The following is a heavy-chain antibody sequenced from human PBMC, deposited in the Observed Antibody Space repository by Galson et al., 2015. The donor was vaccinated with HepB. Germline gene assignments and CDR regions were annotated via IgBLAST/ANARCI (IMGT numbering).Heavy chain of an antibody. Sequence: SVKVSCKASGYPFTRRHIHWVRQAPGQGLEWMGIINPTGARTTYAQRLQGRVTMTRDTSTNTVYMELSSLRSEDTAVYYCARGPYYDYVWGSYQDYWGQGTLVTVSS. CDR1: GYPFTRRH. CDR2: INPTGART. V-gene: IGHV1-46*04. D-gene: IGHD3-16*02. CDR3: ARGPYYDYVWGSYQDY. J-gene: IGHJ4*02.